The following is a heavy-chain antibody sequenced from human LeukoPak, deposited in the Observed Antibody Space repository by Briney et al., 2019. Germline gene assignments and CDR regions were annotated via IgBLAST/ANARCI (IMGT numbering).Heavy chain of an antibody. Sequence: SQTLSLTCTVSGGSVTSGAYYWSWIRQHPGKGLEWIGYIHYSGSTYYNPSLKSRVTILVDTSKNQFSLKVSSVTAADTAVYYCAGRRGYSYGNYYYYGMDVWGQGTTVTVSS. D-gene: IGHD5-18*01. CDR1: GGSVTSGAYY. CDR2: IHYSGST. CDR3: AGRRGYSYGNYYYYGMDV. J-gene: IGHJ6*02. V-gene: IGHV4-31*03.